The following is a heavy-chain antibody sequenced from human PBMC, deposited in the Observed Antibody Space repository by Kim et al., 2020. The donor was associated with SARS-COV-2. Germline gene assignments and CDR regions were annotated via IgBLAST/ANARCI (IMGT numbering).Heavy chain of an antibody. Sequence: GGSLRLSCAASGFTFSSYAMHWVRQAPGKGLEWVAVISYDGSNKYYADSVKGRFTISRDNSKNTLYLQMNSLRAEDTAVYYCAREVVDYDILTGYDSDLGGYWGQGTLVTVSS. D-gene: IGHD3-9*01. CDR1: GFTFSSYA. V-gene: IGHV3-30*04. CDR2: ISYDGSNK. CDR3: AREVVDYDILTGYDSDLGGY. J-gene: IGHJ4*02.